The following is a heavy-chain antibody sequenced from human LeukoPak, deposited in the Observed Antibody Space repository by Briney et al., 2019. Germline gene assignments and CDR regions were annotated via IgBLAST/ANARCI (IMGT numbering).Heavy chain of an antibody. CDR1: GFTFHTYA. V-gene: IGHV3-9*01. CDR2: ISWNSDTI. D-gene: IGHD3-10*01. Sequence: PGGSLRLSCAASGFTFHTYAMHWVRQVPGKGLEWVSGISWNSDTIGYADSVKGRFIISRDNTKNFLYLQMNSLRADDTALYYCAKVGGPGSYYNSHFHDWGQGTLVTVSS. CDR3: AKVGGPGSYYNSHFHD. J-gene: IGHJ4*02.